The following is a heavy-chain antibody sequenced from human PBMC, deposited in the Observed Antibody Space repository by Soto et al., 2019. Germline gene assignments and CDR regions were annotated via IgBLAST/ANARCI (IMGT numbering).Heavy chain of an antibody. CDR3: ARARYSSGWYSLRGFDT. J-gene: IGHJ5*02. CDR2: INHSGST. D-gene: IGHD6-19*01. Sequence: PSETLSLTCAAYGGTFSGYYWSWIRQPPGKGLEWIGEINHSGSTNYNPSLKSRVTISVDTSKNQFSLKLSSVTAADTAVYYCARARYSSGWYSLRGFDTWGQGILVTVSS. CDR1: GGTFSGYY. V-gene: IGHV4-34*01.